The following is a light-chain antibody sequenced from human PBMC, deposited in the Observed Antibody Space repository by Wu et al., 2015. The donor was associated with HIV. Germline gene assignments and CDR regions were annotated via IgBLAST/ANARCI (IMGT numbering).Light chain of an antibody. CDR2: GAS. V-gene: IGKV3-20*01. J-gene: IGKJ2*01. CDR3: QQYGRPPRT. Sequence: EIVLTQSPGTLSLSPGERATLSCRASQSVSSSYLAWYQQKPGQAPRVLIYGASSRATGIPDRFSGSGSGTDFTLTISGLEPEDFAVYCCQQYGRPPRTFGQGTKLEIK. CDR1: QSVSSSY.